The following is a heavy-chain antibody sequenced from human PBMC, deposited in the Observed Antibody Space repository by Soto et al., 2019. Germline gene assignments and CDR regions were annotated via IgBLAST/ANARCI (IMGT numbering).Heavy chain of an antibody. CDR2: IYYSGTT. CDR3: ASLPRGGGYHSNQYYGVDV. D-gene: IGHD2-21*02. CDR1: GGSINSGAYY. J-gene: IGHJ6*02. Sequence: QLQLQESGPGLAKPSETLSLTCSVSGGSINSGAYYWGWIRQPPGKGLEWIGSIYYSGTTNYNPSLKSRVTVSLDTSKNKFSLKLTSLTAADTAVYYCASLPRGGGYHSNQYYGVDVWGQGTTVIVSS. V-gene: IGHV4-39*01.